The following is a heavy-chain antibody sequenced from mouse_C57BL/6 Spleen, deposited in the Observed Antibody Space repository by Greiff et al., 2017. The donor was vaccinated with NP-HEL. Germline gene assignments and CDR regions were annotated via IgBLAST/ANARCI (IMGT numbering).Heavy chain of an antibody. Sequence: EVKLMESGPGLVKPSQSLSLTCSVTGYSITSGYYWNWIRQFPGNKLEWMGYISYDGSNNYNPSLKNRISITRDTSKNQFFLKLNSVTTEDTATYYCAREPPNFYYFDYWGQGTTLTVSS. CDR3: AREPPNFYYFDY. CDR2: ISYDGSN. V-gene: IGHV3-6*01. J-gene: IGHJ2*01. CDR1: GYSITSGYY.